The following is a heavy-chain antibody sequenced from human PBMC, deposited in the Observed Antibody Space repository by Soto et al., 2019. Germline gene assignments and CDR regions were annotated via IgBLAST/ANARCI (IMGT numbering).Heavy chain of an antibody. V-gene: IGHV3-73*01. CDR2: IRSKPNNYAT. CDR3: VSIARISMVLDH. D-gene: IGHD3-10*01. CDR1: GFAFSGSA. J-gene: IGHJ4*02. Sequence: EVQLVESGGGLVKPGGSLRLSCAASGFAFSGSAGDWVRQASGKGLEWVGRIRSKPNNYATSYDASVKGRFTISRDDSKNTAFRKMNSLKTEDKAVYYCVSIARISMVLDHWGQGALVTVSA.